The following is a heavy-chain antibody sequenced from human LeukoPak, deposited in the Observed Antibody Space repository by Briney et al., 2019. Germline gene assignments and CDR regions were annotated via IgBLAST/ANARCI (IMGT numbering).Heavy chain of an antibody. CDR1: GFTFSTYW. Sequence: GGSLRLSCAASGFTFSTYWMTWVRQAPGKGLDWVGNIKQDGSETYYADSLKGRFTISIDNGKNSLYLQMNSLRAEDTAVYYCARAVFFDYWGQGTLVTVSS. CDR2: IKQDGSET. J-gene: IGHJ4*02. CDR3: ARAVFFDY. V-gene: IGHV3-7*01. D-gene: IGHD5/OR15-5a*01.